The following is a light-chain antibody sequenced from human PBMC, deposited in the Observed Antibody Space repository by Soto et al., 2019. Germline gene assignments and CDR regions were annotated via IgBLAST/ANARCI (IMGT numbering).Light chain of an antibody. Sequence: QSALTQPASVSGSPGQSITISCTGTSSDVGAYDYVSWYQQHPDKAPKLMIYEVSNRPSGVSNRFSGSKSVNTATLTISGLQSEDEAAYYCSSYTSSSTRGFVPGTKVTVL. V-gene: IGLV2-14*03. J-gene: IGLJ1*01. CDR2: EVS. CDR3: SSYTSSSTRG. CDR1: SSDVGAYDY.